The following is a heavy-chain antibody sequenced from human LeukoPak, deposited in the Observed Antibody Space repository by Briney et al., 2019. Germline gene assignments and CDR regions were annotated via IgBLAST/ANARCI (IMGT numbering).Heavy chain of an antibody. CDR2: IYYSGST. V-gene: IGHV4-59*01. J-gene: IGHJ6*02. D-gene: IGHD3-22*01. CDR1: GGSISSYY. Sequence: SETLSLTCTVSGGSISSYYWSWIRQPPGKGLEWIGYIYYSGSTNYNPSLKSRVTISVDTSKNQFSLKLSSVTAADTAVYYCARGRSGYYLEYGMDVWGQGTTVTVSS. CDR3: ARGRSGYYLEYGMDV.